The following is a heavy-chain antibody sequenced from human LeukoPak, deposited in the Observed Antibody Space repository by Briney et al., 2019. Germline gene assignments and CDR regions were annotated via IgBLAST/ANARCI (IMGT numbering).Heavy chain of an antibody. D-gene: IGHD5-18*01. CDR3: ARTAVDTTTNFDS. Sequence: SDTLSLTCAVPGYSIRSSNWWGWIRQPPGKGLEWIGYIYYSGSTYYNPSLKSRVTMSVDTSKNQFSLKLSSVTALDTAVYYCARTAVDTTTNFDSWGQGTLVTVSS. CDR2: IYYSGST. CDR1: GYSIRSSNW. J-gene: IGHJ4*02. V-gene: IGHV4-28*01.